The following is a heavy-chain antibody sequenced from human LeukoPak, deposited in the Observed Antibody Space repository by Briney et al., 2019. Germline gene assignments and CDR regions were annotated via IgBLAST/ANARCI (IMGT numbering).Heavy chain of an antibody. CDR1: GFTFSSYG. CDR2: ISYDGSNK. CDR3: ARGGVTMIVPIL. D-gene: IGHD3-22*01. Sequence: GGSLRLSCAASGFTFSSYGMHWARQAPGKGLEWVAVISYDGSNKYYADSVKGRFTISRDNSKNTLYLQMNSLRAEDTAVYYCARGGVTMIVPILWGQGTLVTVSS. J-gene: IGHJ4*02. V-gene: IGHV3-30*03.